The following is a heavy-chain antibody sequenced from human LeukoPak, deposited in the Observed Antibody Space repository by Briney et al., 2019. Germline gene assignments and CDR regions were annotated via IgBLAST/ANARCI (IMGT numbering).Heavy chain of an antibody. CDR1: GGSISSGGYY. CDR3: ARKNPYYDFWSGYFYCYYYGMDV. CDR2: IYYSGST. V-gene: IGHV4-39*01. J-gene: IGHJ6*02. Sequence: SSQTLSLTCTVSGGSISSGGYYWGWIRQPPGKGLEWIGSIYYSGSTYYNPSLKSRVTISVDTSKNQFSLKLSSVTAADTAVYYCARKNPYYDFWSGYFYCYYYGMDVWGQGTTVTVSS. D-gene: IGHD3-3*01.